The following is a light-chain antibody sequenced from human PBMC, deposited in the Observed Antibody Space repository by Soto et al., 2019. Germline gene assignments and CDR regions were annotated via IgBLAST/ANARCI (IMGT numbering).Light chain of an antibody. J-gene: IGLJ1*01. Sequence: QSVLTQPPSVSGAPGQRVIISCTGSSSNIGADYAVHWYQHLPGTAPKLLITDDTSRPSGVPDRFSGSKSGNTASLTISGLQAEDEADYYCCSYAGSYTFVFAPGTKLTVL. CDR1: SSNIGADYA. CDR3: CSYAGSYTFV. CDR2: DDT. V-gene: IGLV1-40*01.